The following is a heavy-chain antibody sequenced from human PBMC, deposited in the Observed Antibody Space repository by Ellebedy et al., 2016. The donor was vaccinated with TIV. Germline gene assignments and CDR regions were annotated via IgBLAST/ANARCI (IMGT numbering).Heavy chain of an antibody. CDR3: SNYHIGYNYGSYHDY. J-gene: IGHJ4*02. CDR2: IGGSGAPA. Sequence: GGSLRLXXVASGFTFSSSDMSWVRQAPGKGLEWVSAIGGSGAPAYYADSVRGRFTLSRDNSQNTLYLQMNSLRAEDTAIYYCSNYHIGYNYGSYHDYWGQGTLVTVSS. V-gene: IGHV3-23*01. D-gene: IGHD3-10*01. CDR1: GFTFSSSD.